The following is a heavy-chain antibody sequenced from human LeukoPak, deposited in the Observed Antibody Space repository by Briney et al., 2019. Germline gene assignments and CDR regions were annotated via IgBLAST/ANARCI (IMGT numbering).Heavy chain of an antibody. J-gene: IGHJ5*02. CDR3: ARQWSCSSTSCYVSGDWFDP. Sequence: GESLKISCKGSGYSFTSYWIGWVRQMPGKGLEWIGIIYPGDSDTRYSPSFQGQVTISADKSISTAYLQWSSLKASDTAMYYCARQWSCSSTSCYVSGDWFDPWGQGTLVTVSS. CDR2: IYPGDSDT. CDR1: GYSFTSYW. V-gene: IGHV5-51*01. D-gene: IGHD2-2*01.